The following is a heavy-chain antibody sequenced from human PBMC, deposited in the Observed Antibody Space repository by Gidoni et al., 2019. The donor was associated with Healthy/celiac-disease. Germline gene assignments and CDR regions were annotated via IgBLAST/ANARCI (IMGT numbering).Heavy chain of an antibody. Sequence: QTTLKEPGPTLVNPTQTLTLTSTFSGSSLSTSRVGVGWIRQRPGTALQWLALIYWDDDKRYSPSLQSRHTITKDTSKNQVVLTMTNIDPVDTATYYCARTALRFLEWLSHRRRNWFDPWGQGTLVTVSS. CDR2: IYWDDDK. V-gene: IGHV2-5*02. J-gene: IGHJ5*02. D-gene: IGHD3-3*01. CDR1: GSSLSTSRVG. CDR3: ARTALRFLEWLSHRRRNWFDP.